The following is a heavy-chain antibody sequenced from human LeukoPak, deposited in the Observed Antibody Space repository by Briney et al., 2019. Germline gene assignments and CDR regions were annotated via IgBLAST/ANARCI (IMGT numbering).Heavy chain of an antibody. J-gene: IGHJ3*02. D-gene: IGHD5-18*01. V-gene: IGHV3-48*03. CDR1: GFLFSSFE. CDR3: ARGKYTAAFDI. Sequence: GGSLRLSCAASGFLFSSFEVNWVRQAQGKGLEWVSYISSSGITISYADFVQGRLTISRDNAKNSLYLQVNTLRVEDSAVYYCARGKYTAAFDIWGQGTMVTVSS. CDR2: ISSSGITI.